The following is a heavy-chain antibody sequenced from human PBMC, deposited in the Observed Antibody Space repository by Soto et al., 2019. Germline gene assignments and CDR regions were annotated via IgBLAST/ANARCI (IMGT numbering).Heavy chain of an antibody. D-gene: IGHD3-10*01. J-gene: IGHJ5*02. V-gene: IGHV4-34*01. CDR3: ARVVRKYYGSGSPGWFDP. Sequence: SETLSLTCAVYGGSFSGYYWSWIRQPPGKGLEWIGEINHSGSTNYNPSLKSRVTISVDTSKNQFSLKLSSVTAADTAVYYCARVVRKYYGSGSPGWFDPWGPGTLVTVSS. CDR2: INHSGST. CDR1: GGSFSGYY.